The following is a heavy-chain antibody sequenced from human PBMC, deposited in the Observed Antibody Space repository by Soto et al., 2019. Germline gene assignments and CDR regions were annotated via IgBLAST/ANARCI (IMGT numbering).Heavy chain of an antibody. Sequence: SETLSLTCTVSGGSISSYYWSWIRQPPGKGLEWIGYIYYSGSTYYNPSLKSRVTISVDTSKNQFSLKLSSVTAADKAVYYCARRPEYYDFWSGYSDSNFDYWGQGTLVTVSS. D-gene: IGHD3-3*01. CDR2: IYYSGST. J-gene: IGHJ4*02. V-gene: IGHV4-59*04. CDR1: GGSISSYY. CDR3: ARRPEYYDFWSGYSDSNFDY.